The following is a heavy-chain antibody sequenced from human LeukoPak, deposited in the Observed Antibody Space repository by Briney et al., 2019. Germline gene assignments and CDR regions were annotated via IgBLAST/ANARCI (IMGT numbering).Heavy chain of an antibody. CDR1: GGSISNYY. J-gene: IGHJ2*01. CDR2: IYYSGST. Sequence: PSETLSLTCTVSGGSISNYYWSWIRQPPGKGLEWIGYIYYSGSTNYNPPLKSRVTISVDTSKNQFSLKLSSVTAADTAVYYCARGWGYFDLWGRDTLVTVSS. CDR3: ARGWGYFDL. V-gene: IGHV4-59*01. D-gene: IGHD7-27*01.